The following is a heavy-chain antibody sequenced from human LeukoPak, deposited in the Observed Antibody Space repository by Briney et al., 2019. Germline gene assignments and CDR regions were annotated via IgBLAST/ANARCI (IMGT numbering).Heavy chain of an antibody. CDR1: GYTFTSYG. Sequence: ASVKVSCKASGYTFTSYGISWVRQAPGQGVEWMGWISAYNGNTNYAQKLQGRVTMTTDTSASTAYMELRSLRSDDTAVYYCARDSITIFGVDHYGMDVWGQGTTVTVSS. CDR2: ISAYNGNT. V-gene: IGHV1-18*01. J-gene: IGHJ6*02. D-gene: IGHD3-3*01. CDR3: ARDSITIFGVDHYGMDV.